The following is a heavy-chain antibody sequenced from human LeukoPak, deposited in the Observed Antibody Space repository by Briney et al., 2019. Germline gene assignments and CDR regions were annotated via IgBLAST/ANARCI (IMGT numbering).Heavy chain of an antibody. Sequence: SDPLSLICAVYGGPSSGYYGSWLRQPTGKGLGWIGEINQSGSTNQDPSLERRVTISIDTSNNQFSLKLSSGTAADTAVYYCGGGYGSGSYFVYWGQGTLVTVSS. CDR2: INQSGST. CDR3: GGGYGSGSYFVY. D-gene: IGHD3-10*01. CDR1: GGPSSGYY. J-gene: IGHJ4*02. V-gene: IGHV4-34*01.